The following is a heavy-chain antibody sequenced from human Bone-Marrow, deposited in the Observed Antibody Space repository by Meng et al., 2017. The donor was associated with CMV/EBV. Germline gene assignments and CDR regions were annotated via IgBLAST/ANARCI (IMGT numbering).Heavy chain of an antibody. V-gene: IGHV4-34*01. J-gene: IGHJ4*02. Sequence: CEGYGGSFSGYYWRWIRQPQGKGLEWIGEINHSGSTNYNPSLKSRVTISVDTSKNQFSLKLSSVTAADTAVYYCARGLSSSSRAPAYWGQGTLVTVSS. D-gene: IGHD6-6*01. CDR1: GGSFSGYY. CDR3: ARGLSSSSRAPAY. CDR2: INHSGST.